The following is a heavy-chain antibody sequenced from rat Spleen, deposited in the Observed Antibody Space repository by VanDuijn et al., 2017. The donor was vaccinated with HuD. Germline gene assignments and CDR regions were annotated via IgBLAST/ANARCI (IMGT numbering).Heavy chain of an antibody. V-gene: IGHV5S10*01. CDR1: GFTFSDYN. CDR2: IMNTGDST. J-gene: IGHJ2*01. CDR3: TRANYFDY. Sequence: EVQLVESGGGLVQPGRSLKLSCAASGFTFSDYNMAWVRQAPKKGLEWVASIMNTGDSTYYPDSVKGRFTISRDNAKSTLYLQLDSLRSEDTATYYCTRANYFDYWGQGVMVTVSS.